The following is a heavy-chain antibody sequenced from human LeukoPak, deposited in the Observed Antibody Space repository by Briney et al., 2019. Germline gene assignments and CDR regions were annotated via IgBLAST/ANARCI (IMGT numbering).Heavy chain of an antibody. CDR2: IYYTGSS. J-gene: IGHJ6*03. V-gene: IGHV4-39*07. CDR3: TRAASSGPLFTYHMDV. CDR1: GGSISSSSYY. D-gene: IGHD3-22*01. Sequence: SETLSLTCTVSGGSISSSSYYWGWIRQPPGKGLGWMGSIYYTGSSHYNPSLKSRATISVDTSRNQFSLKLTSVTAADTAVYYCTRAASSGPLFTYHMDVWGKGTTVTVSS.